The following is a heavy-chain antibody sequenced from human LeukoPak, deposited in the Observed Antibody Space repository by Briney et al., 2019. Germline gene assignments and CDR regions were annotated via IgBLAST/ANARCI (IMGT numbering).Heavy chain of an antibody. D-gene: IGHD3-3*01. J-gene: IGHJ4*02. Sequence: GGSLRLSCAASGFTFSSYWMHWVRQAPGRGLVWASRINSDGSSTSYADSVKGRFTISRDNAKNTLYLQMNSLRAEDTAVYYCAREQANSYYDFWSGQNSLLDYWGQGTLVTVSS. CDR1: GFTFSSYW. CDR2: INSDGSST. V-gene: IGHV3-74*01. CDR3: AREQANSYYDFWSGQNSLLDY.